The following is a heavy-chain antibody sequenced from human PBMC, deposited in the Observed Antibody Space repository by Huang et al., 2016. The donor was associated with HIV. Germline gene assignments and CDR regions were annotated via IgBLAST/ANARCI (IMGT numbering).Heavy chain of an antibody. Sequence: QVQLVESGGGVVQPGGSLRLSCAPSGFTFSNYGMHWVRQAPGKGLELVAVTRYDGSNKSYADSVKGRFTISRDNSKNTLFLQMNSLRAEDTAVYYCAKEDYYYDSSGYYFLGAFDIWGQGTMVTVSS. CDR2: TRYDGSNK. CDR1: GFTFSNYG. J-gene: IGHJ3*02. V-gene: IGHV3-30*02. CDR3: AKEDYYYDSSGYYFLGAFDI. D-gene: IGHD3-22*01.